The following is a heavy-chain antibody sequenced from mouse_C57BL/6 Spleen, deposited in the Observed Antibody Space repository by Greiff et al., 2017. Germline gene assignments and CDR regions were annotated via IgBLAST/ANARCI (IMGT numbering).Heavy chain of an antibody. V-gene: IGHV1-50*01. J-gene: IGHJ2*01. CDR2: IDPSDSYT. CDR3: AREGSNRDFDY. CDR1: GYTFTSYW. Sequence: QVQLQQPGAELVKPGASVKLSCKASGYTFTSYWMQWVKQRHGQGLEWIGEIDPSDSYTNYNQKFKGKATLTVDTSSSTAYMQLSSLTSEDSAVYYCAREGSNRDFDYWGQGTTLTVSS.